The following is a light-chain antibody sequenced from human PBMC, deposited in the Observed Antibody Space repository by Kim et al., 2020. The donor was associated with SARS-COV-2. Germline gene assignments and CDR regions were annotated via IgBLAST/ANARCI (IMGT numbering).Light chain of an antibody. V-gene: IGKV3-20*01. CDR1: QSVSGNL. Sequence: EIVLTRSPGTLSLSPGERATLSCRASQSVSGNLLAWFQQKPGQAPRLLIYGASHRAADIPDRFSGSGSGTDFTLTISRLEPEDFAVYYCQQYGTSLFTFGPGTKVDIK. CDR3: QQYGTSLFT. CDR2: GAS. J-gene: IGKJ3*01.